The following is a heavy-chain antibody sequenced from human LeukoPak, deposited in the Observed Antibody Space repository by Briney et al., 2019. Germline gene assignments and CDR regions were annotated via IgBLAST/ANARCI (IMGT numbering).Heavy chain of an antibody. CDR3: ARDLTDYGDYPYYGMDV. D-gene: IGHD4-17*01. CDR2: ISSSSSYI. Sequence: PGGSLRLSCAASGFTFSSYSMNWVRQAPWKGLEWVSSISSSSSYIYYADSVKGRFTISRDNAKNSLYLQMNSLRAEDTAVYYCARDLTDYGDYPYYGMDVWGQGTTVTVSS. CDR1: GFTFSSYS. V-gene: IGHV3-21*01. J-gene: IGHJ6*02.